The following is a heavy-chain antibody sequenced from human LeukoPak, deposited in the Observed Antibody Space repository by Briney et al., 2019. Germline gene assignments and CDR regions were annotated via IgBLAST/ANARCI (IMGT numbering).Heavy chain of an antibody. J-gene: IGHJ4*02. Sequence: PSQTLSLTCTVSGGSIGSGDYYWSWIRQPPGKGLEWIGYIYYSGSTYYNPSLKSRVTISVDTSKNQFSLKLSSVTAADTAVYYCARALPSYCGGDCSRRAFDYWGQGTLVTVSS. V-gene: IGHV4-30-4*01. CDR2: IYYSGST. D-gene: IGHD2-21*02. CDR1: GGSIGSGDYY. CDR3: ARALPSYCGGDCSRRAFDY.